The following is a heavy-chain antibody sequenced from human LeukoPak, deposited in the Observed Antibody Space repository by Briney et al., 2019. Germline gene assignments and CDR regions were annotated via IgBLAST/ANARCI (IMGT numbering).Heavy chain of an antibody. Sequence: GGSLRLSCAASGFTFSSYAMHWVRQAPGKGLEWMAVISYDGSNKYYADSVKGRFTISRDNSKNTLYLQMNSLRAEDTAVYYCATRGYSYGYAGFDYWGQGTLVTVSS. CDR3: ATRGYSYGYAGFDY. V-gene: IGHV3-30*04. D-gene: IGHD5-18*01. J-gene: IGHJ4*02. CDR1: GFTFSSYA. CDR2: ISYDGSNK.